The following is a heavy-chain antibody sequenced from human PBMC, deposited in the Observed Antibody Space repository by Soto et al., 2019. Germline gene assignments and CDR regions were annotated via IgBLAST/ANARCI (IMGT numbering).Heavy chain of an antibody. J-gene: IGHJ6*02. V-gene: IGHV4-59*01. CDR2: IYYSGST. D-gene: IGHD6-6*01. CDR1: GGSISSSY. CDR3: AREKDSSSPYYYYYYGMDV. Sequence: PSDTLDIGSTASGGSISSSYWSWIRQPPGKGLEWIGYIYYSGSTNYNPSLKSRVTISVDTSKNQFSLKLSSVTAADTAVYYCAREKDSSSPYYYYYYGMDVWGQGTTVTVSS.